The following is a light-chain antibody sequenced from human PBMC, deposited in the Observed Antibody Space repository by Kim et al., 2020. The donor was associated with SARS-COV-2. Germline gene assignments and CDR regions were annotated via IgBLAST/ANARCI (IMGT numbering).Light chain of an antibody. CDR1: SSNIGSNT. CDR2: SNN. Sequence: QSVLTQPPSASGTPGQRVTISCSGSSSNIGSNTVNWYQQVPGTAPKLLIYSNNQRPSGVPDRFSDSKSGTSASLAISGLQSEDEADYYCAAWDDSLNGPVFGGGTNLTVL. CDR3: AAWDDSLNGPV. J-gene: IGLJ3*02. V-gene: IGLV1-44*01.